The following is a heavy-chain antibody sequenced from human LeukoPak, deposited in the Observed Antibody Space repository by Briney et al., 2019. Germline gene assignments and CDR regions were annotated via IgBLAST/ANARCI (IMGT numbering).Heavy chain of an antibody. CDR3: ARDQQLVSPQYFQH. D-gene: IGHD6-13*01. V-gene: IGHV3-7*01. CDR2: IKQDESEK. Sequence: GGSLRLSCSASGFTFSHYWMGWVRQAPGKGLEWVGNIKQDESEKYFVDSVKGRFTISRDNAKNSLYLQMNSLRAEDTAVYYCARDQQLVSPQYFQHWGQGTLVTVSS. CDR1: GFTFSHYW. J-gene: IGHJ1*01.